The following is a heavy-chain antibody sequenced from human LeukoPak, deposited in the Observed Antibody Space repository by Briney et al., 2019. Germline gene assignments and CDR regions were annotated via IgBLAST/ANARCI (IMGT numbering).Heavy chain of an antibody. D-gene: IGHD1-7*01. CDR1: GYTFTGYY. CDR3: ARDSHDWNYSGFDP. CDR2: INPNSGGT. Sequence: ASVKVSCKASGYTFTGYYIHWVRQAPGQGLEWMRWINPNSGGTNYAQKFQGRVTMTRDTSFSTAYMELSRLRSDDTAVYYCARDSHDWNYSGFDPWGQGTLVTVSS. V-gene: IGHV1-2*02. J-gene: IGHJ5*02.